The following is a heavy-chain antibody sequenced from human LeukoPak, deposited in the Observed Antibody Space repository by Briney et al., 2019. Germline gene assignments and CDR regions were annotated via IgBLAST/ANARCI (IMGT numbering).Heavy chain of an antibody. CDR2: ISAYNGNT. J-gene: IGHJ4*02. V-gene: IGHV1-18*01. CDR1: GYTFTSYG. Sequence: ASVKVSCKASGYTFTSYGISWVRQAPGQGLEWMGWISAYNGNTNYAQKLQGRVTMTTDTSTSTAYMELRSLRSDDTAVYYCASWGDQQLGGSYFDYWGQGTLVTVSS. D-gene: IGHD6-6*01. CDR3: ASWGDQQLGGSYFDY.